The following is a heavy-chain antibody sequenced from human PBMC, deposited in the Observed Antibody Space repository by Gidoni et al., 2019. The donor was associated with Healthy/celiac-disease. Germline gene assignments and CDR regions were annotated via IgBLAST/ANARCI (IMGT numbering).Heavy chain of an antibody. Sequence: EVQLVESGGGLVQPGGSLKLSCAASGFTFSGSAMHWVRQASGKGLEWVGRIRSKANSYATAYAASVKGRFTISRDDSKNTAYLQMNSLKTEDTAVYYCTRLEGASHYWGQGTLVTVSS. D-gene: IGHD1-1*01. V-gene: IGHV3-73*02. J-gene: IGHJ4*02. CDR1: GFTFSGSA. CDR2: IRSKANSYAT. CDR3: TRLEGASHY.